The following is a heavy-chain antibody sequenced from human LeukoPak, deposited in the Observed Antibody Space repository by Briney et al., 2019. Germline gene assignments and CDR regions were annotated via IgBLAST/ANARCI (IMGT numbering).Heavy chain of an antibody. V-gene: IGHV1-46*01. Sequence: ASVKVSCKASGYTFTSYYMHWVRQAPGQGLEWMGIINPSGGSTSYAQKFQGRVTMTRDMSTSTVYMDLSSLRSEDTAVYYCASGAVAGPNWSDPWGQGTLVTVSS. CDR1: GYTFTSYY. CDR2: INPSGGST. CDR3: ASGAVAGPNWSDP. D-gene: IGHD6-19*01. J-gene: IGHJ5*02.